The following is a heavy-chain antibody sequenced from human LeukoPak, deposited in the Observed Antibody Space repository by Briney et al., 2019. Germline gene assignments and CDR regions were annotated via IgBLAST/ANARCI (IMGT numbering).Heavy chain of an antibody. D-gene: IGHD2-15*01. V-gene: IGHV3-66*01. CDR1: GFTFSDYY. CDR3: AKDEEYCSGGSCYNWFDP. CDR2: IYSGGST. J-gene: IGHJ5*02. Sequence: GGSLRLSCAASGFTFSDYYMSWIRQAPGKGLEWVSVIYSGGSTYYADSVKGRFTISRDNSKNTLYLQMNSLRAEDTAVYYCAKDEEYCSGGSCYNWFDPWGQGTLVTVSS.